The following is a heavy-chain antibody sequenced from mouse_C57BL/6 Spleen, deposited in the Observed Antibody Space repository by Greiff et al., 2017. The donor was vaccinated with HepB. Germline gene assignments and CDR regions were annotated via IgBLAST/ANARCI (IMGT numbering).Heavy chain of an antibody. CDR1: GYTFTSYW. Sequence: QVQLQQPGTELVKPGASVKLSCKASGYTFTSYWMHWVKQRPGQGLEWIGNINPSNGGTNYNEKFKSKATLTVDKSSSTAYMQLSSLTSEDSAVYYCAREEGGWLLPYYYAMDYWGQGTSVTVSS. CDR2: INPSNGGT. J-gene: IGHJ4*01. CDR3: AREEGGWLLPYYYAMDY. D-gene: IGHD2-3*01. V-gene: IGHV1-53*01.